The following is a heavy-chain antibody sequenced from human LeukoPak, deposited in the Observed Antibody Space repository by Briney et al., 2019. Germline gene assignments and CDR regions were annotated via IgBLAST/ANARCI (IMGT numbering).Heavy chain of an antibody. Sequence: PGGSLRLSCAVSGFTFSNYAMSWVRQAPGKGLEWVSVISGSGGSTYYADSVKGRFTIFRDKSRNTLYLQLNSLRAEDTAVYYCAKGGWIPYHFDYWGQGSLVTVSS. V-gene: IGHV3-23*01. D-gene: IGHD6-19*01. CDR1: GFTFSNYA. J-gene: IGHJ4*02. CDR2: ISGSGGST. CDR3: AKGGWIPYHFDY.